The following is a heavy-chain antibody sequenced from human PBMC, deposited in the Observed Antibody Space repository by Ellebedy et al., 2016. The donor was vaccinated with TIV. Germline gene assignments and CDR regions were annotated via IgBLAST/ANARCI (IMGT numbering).Heavy chain of an antibody. CDR1: GGSISRSNW. D-gene: IGHD2-2*03. V-gene: IGHV4-4*02. CDR3: ARHGHGSFPFDP. CDR2: IHHTGTT. Sequence: SETLSLTXVVSGGSISRSNWWTWVRQAPGKGLEWIGEIHHTGTTNYNPSLKSRVTISVDKSRNHFSLNLTSVTAADTAVYYCARHGHGSFPFDPWGQGTLVTVSS. J-gene: IGHJ5*02.